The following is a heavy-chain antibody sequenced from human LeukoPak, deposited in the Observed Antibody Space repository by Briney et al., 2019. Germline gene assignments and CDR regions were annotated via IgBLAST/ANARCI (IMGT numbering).Heavy chain of an antibody. V-gene: IGHV1-18*04. Sequence: APVKVSCKASGDTFSGYNLHWVRQAPGQGLEWMGWISAYNGNTNYAQKLQGRVTMTTDTSTSTAYMELRSLRSDDTAVYYCARDRDSSGWYAGDAFDIWGQGTMVTVSS. J-gene: IGHJ3*02. CDR3: ARDRDSSGWYAGDAFDI. CDR2: ISAYNGNT. CDR1: GDTFSGYN. D-gene: IGHD6-19*01.